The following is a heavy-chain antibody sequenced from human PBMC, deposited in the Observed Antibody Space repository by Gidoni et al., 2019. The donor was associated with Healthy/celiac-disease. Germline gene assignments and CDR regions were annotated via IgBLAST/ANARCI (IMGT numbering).Heavy chain of an antibody. D-gene: IGHD3-22*01. Sequence: EVQLVESGGGLVQPGRSLRLSCAASGFTFDDYALPWVRQAPGKGLEWVSGISWNSGSIGYADSVKGRFTISRDNAKNSLYLQMNSLRAEDTALYYCAKEKLQRITMIVGGMNWFDPWGQGTLVTVSS. CDR2: ISWNSGSI. CDR3: AKEKLQRITMIVGGMNWFDP. J-gene: IGHJ5*02. V-gene: IGHV3-9*01. CDR1: GFTFDDYA.